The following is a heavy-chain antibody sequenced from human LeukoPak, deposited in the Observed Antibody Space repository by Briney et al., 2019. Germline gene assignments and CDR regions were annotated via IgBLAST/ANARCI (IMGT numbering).Heavy chain of an antibody. Sequence: PSETLSLTCTVSGGSISNYYWSWIRQSPGKGLEWIGYIYYSGSTNYNPSLKSRVTISVDTSKNQFSLKLRSVTAADTAVYYCAREEMPGKFDYWGQGTLVTVSS. CDR1: GGSISNYY. CDR2: IYYSGST. J-gene: IGHJ4*02. CDR3: AREEMPGKFDY. D-gene: IGHD1-26*01. V-gene: IGHV4-59*12.